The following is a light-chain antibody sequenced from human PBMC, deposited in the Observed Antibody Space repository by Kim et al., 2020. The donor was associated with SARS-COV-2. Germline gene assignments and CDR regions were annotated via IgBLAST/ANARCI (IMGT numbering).Light chain of an antibody. Sequence: GDRVTITCRASQGISSALAWYQQKPGKAPKLLIYDASSLESGVPSRFSGSGSGTDFTLTISSLQPEDFATYYCQQFNSYPHEVTFGPGTKVDIK. V-gene: IGKV1-13*02. J-gene: IGKJ3*01. CDR1: QGISSA. CDR3: QQFNSYPHEVT. CDR2: DAS.